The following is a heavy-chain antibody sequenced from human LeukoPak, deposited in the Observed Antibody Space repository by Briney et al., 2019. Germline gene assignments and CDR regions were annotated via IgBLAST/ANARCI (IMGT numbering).Heavy chain of an antibody. CDR3: TRDPRGIVVVRALDI. CDR1: GFTVSSNY. D-gene: IGHD3-22*01. V-gene: IGHV3-53*01. J-gene: IGHJ3*02. CDR2: IYSGGST. Sequence: GGSLRLSCAASGFTVSSNYMSWVRQAPGKGLEWVSVIYSGGSTYYADSVKGRFTISRDNSKNTLYLQMNSLRAEDTAVYYCTRDPRGIVVVRALDIWGQGTMVTVSS.